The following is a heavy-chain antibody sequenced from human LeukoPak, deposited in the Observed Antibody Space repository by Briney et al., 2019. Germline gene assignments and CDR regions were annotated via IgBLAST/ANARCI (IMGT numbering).Heavy chain of an antibody. D-gene: IGHD2-8*01. CDR1: GGNFSNYG. CDR2: ITPDVGTA. CDR3: GHCTSARCRWRDVFDI. Sequence: SVKVSCRASGGNFSNYGFSWVRQAPGQGLEWMGGITPDVGTASYAQKFQGRDTISADESTNTVYMELSTLRSEDTAVYARGHCTSARCRWRDVFDIWGQGTMVTVSS. V-gene: IGHV1-69*13. J-gene: IGHJ3*02.